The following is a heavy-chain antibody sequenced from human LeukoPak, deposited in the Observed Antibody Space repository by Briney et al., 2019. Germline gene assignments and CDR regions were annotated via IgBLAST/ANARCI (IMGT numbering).Heavy chain of an antibody. CDR1: GGSISSSAYH. Sequence: SETLSLTCTVSGGSISSSAYHWGWIRQPPGKGLEWIGSIYYSGSTYYNPSLKSRVTISVDTSKNQFSLKLSSVTAADTAVYYCARSQSGYYSHHFDYWGQGTLVTVSS. D-gene: IGHD3-22*01. CDR2: IYYSGST. J-gene: IGHJ4*02. V-gene: IGHV4-39*01. CDR3: ARSQSGYYSHHFDY.